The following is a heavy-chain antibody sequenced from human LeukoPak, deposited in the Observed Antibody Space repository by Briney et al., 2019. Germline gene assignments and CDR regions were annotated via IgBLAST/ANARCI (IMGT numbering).Heavy chain of an antibody. D-gene: IGHD3-10*01. CDR2: IYSGGST. CDR1: GFTFSSYG. J-gene: IGHJ5*02. CDR3: AREFGYASWFDP. Sequence: GGSLRLSCAASGFTFSSYGMSWVRQAPGKGLEWVSVIYSGGSTYYADSVKGRFTISRDNSKNTLYLQMNSLRAEDTAVYYCAREFGYASWFDPWGQGTLVTVSS. V-gene: IGHV3-66*01.